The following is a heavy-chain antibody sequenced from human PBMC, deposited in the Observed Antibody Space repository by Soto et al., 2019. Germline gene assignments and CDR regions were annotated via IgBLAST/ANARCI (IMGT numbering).Heavy chain of an antibody. J-gene: IGHJ6*02. D-gene: IGHD3-3*01. CDR1: GGSISSYY. Sequence: SETLSLTCTVSGGSISSYYGSWIRQPPGKGLEWIGYIYYSGSTNYNPSLKSRVTISVDTSKNQFSLKLSSVTAADTAVYYCARDRKGLWSGYYDYYYYGMDVWGQGTTVTVSS. CDR2: IYYSGST. V-gene: IGHV4-59*01. CDR3: ARDRKGLWSGYYDYYYYGMDV.